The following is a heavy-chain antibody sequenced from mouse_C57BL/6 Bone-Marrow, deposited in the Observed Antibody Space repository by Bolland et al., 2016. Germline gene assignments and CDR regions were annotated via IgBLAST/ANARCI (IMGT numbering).Heavy chain of an antibody. Sequence: LEWIGDINPNNGGTSYNQKFKGKATLTVDKSSSTAYMELRSLTSEDSAVYYCAVDYWGQGT. V-gene: IGHV1-26*01. CDR2: INPNNGGT. CDR3: AVDY. J-gene: IGHJ2*01.